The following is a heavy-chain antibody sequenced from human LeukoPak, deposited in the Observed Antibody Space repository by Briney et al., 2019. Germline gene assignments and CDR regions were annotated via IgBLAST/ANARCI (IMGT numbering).Heavy chain of an antibody. Sequence: GGSLRLSCAASGFTFRLYWIHWVRQVPGKGLEWVSAISGSGGSTYYADSVKGRFTISRDNSKNTLYLQMSSLRAEDTAVYYCAWDPSLDYWGQGTLVTVSS. CDR2: ISGSGGST. J-gene: IGHJ4*02. CDR3: AWDPSLDY. CDR1: GFTFRLYW. V-gene: IGHV3-23*01. D-gene: IGHD1-26*01.